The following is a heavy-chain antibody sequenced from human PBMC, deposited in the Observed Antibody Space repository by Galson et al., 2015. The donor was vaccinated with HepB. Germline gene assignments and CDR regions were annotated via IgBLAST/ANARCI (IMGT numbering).Heavy chain of an antibody. J-gene: IGHJ6*02. Sequence: SLRLSCASSGFKFGNFDMNWVRQGPGKGLEWIAGINWIGGTARYADSVKGRFTISRDNVKNSLHLQMNNLRIEDTALYYCARDSGPFSASRPSYTQYALDVWGQGTTVTVSS. CDR2: INWIGGTA. CDR3: ARDSGPFSASRPSYTQYALDV. CDR1: GFKFGNFD. D-gene: IGHD3-10*01. V-gene: IGHV3-20*04.